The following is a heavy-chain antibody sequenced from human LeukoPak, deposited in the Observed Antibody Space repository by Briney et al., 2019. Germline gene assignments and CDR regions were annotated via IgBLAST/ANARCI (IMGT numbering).Heavy chain of an antibody. CDR2: IYYSGNT. CDR3: ARSGQYSSSWYCRYCWFDP. CDR1: GGSISTSNSY. Sequence: PSETLSLTCAVSGGSISTSNSYWGWIRQPPGKGLEWIGSIYYSGNTYYNASLKSRVTISVDTSKNQFSLKFTSVTAADTAVYYCARSGQYSSSWYCRYCWFDPWGQGTLVTVSS. V-gene: IGHV4-39*01. J-gene: IGHJ5*02. D-gene: IGHD6-13*01.